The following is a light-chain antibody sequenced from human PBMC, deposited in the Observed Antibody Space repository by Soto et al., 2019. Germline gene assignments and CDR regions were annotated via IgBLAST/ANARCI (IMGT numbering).Light chain of an antibody. CDR1: QSVSSY. Sequence: VLTQSPATLSLSPGERATLSCRASQSVSSYLAWYQQKPGQAPRLLIYDASNRATGIPARFSGSGSGTDFTLTISSLQPADFAVYYCQQRTNWGFTFGPGTKVD. CDR2: DAS. J-gene: IGKJ3*01. V-gene: IGKV3-11*01. CDR3: QQRTNWGFT.